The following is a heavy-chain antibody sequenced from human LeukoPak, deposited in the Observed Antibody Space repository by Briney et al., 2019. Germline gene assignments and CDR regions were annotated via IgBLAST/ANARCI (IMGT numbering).Heavy chain of an antibody. CDR3: ARAKGGYNYYFDY. CDR1: GYFISSGYY. CDR2: IYHSGTT. D-gene: IGHD5-24*01. V-gene: IGHV4-38-2*02. J-gene: IGHJ4*02. Sequence: SETLSLTCTVSGYFISSGYYWGWIRQPPGKGLEWIGSIYHSGTTYYNLSLKSRVTISADTSKNQFSLKLSSVTAADTAVYYCARAKGGYNYYFDYWGQGTLVTVSS.